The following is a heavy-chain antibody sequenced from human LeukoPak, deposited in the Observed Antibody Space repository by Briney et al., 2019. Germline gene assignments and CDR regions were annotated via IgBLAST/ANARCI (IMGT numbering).Heavy chain of an antibody. D-gene: IGHD3-3*01. CDR1: GFTFSSYD. J-gene: IGHJ6*02. Sequence: GGSLRLSCAASGFTFSSYDMHWVRQATGKGLEWVSAIGTAGDTYYPGSVKGRFTISRENAKNSLYLQMNSLRAGDTAVYYCARAAITIFGVGYGGMDVWGQGTTVTASS. CDR3: ARAAITIFGVGYGGMDV. V-gene: IGHV3-13*01. CDR2: IGTAGDT.